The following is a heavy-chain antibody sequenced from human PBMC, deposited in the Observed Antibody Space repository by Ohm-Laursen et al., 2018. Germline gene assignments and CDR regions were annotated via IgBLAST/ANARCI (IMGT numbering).Heavy chain of an antibody. CDR3: AKDSAYLDYLGVRTGFDN. D-gene: IGHD3-9*01. CDR1: GFTFDNYG. CDR2: ISWNSGFI. J-gene: IGHJ4*02. Sequence: SLRLSCTASGFTFDNYGMHWVRRTPGKGLEWVSGISWNSGFIDYADSVKGRFTISRDNAKNSLYLQMNRLRADDTAFYYCAKDSAYLDYLGVRTGFDNWGQGTLVTVSS. V-gene: IGHV3-9*01.